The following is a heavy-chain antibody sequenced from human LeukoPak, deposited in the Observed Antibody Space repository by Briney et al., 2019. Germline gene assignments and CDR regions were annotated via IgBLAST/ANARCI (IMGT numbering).Heavy chain of an antibody. Sequence: SETLSLTCTVSGDSISRGGYFWSWFRHLPGRGLEWIGYIYYDGSAYYNPSLMSRVTMSVDTSKTQFSLKLSSVSAADTAVYYCARLVGGFGFSWFDPWGQGTLVTVSS. CDR1: GDSISRGGYF. J-gene: IGHJ5*02. CDR2: IYYDGSA. D-gene: IGHD2-2*01. CDR3: ARLVGGFGFSWFDP. V-gene: IGHV4-31*03.